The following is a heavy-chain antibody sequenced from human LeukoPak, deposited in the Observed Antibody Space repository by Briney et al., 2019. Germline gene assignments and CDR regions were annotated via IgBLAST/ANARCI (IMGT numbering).Heavy chain of an antibody. CDR2: ISGSGGST. CDR3: ALDGAVTTENEETMVRGVIDY. CDR1: GFTFSSYA. Sequence: GGSLRLSCAASGFTFSSYAMSWVRQAPGKGLEWVSAISGSGGSTYYADSVKGRFTISRDNSKNTLYLQMNSLRAEDTAVYYCALDGAVTTENEETMVRGVIDYWGQGTLVTVSS. J-gene: IGHJ4*02. V-gene: IGHV3-23*01. D-gene: IGHD3-10*01.